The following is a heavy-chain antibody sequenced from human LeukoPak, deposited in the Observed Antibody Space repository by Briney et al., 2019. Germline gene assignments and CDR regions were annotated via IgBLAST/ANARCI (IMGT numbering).Heavy chain of an antibody. J-gene: IGHJ4*02. CDR2: IYHSGST. Sequence: SQTLSLTCTVSGGSISSGGYYWSWIRQPPGKGLEWIGYIYHSGSTYYNPSLKSRVTISVDRSKNQFSLKLSSVTAADTAVYYCARVVVVPAAMGGYFDYWGQGTLVTVSS. V-gene: IGHV4-30-2*01. D-gene: IGHD2-2*01. CDR1: GGSISSGGYY. CDR3: ARVVVVPAAMGGYFDY.